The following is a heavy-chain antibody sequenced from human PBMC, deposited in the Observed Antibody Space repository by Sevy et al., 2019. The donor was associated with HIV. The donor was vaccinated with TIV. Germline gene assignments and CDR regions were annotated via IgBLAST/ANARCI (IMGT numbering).Heavy chain of an antibody. J-gene: IGHJ4*02. CDR3: ATHAGIAAAGRVYDY. D-gene: IGHD6-13*01. V-gene: IGHV3-72*01. Sequence: GGSLRLSCVASGFTFSDHYMEWVRQAPGKGLEWVGRTRNKADGYTTEYAASVKGRFTISRDESKNSLYVQMNSLKAEDTAVYYCATHAGIAAAGRVYDYWGQGTLVTVSS. CDR2: TRNKADGYTT. CDR1: GFTFSDHY.